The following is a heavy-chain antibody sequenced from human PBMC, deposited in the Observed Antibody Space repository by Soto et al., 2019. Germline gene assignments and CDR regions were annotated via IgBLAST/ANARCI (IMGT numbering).Heavy chain of an antibody. Sequence: GGSLRLSCEVSGFTFRSDGMHWVRQAPGRGLDWVALVSYDGSKKYYTDPVKGRFTISRDNSNNTLYLQMNSLRAEDTAVYYGAKTKAPAGTRAGYYFDYWGQGSLVTVSS. CDR2: VSYDGSKK. CDR3: AKTKAPAGTRAGYYFDY. V-gene: IGHV3-30*18. D-gene: IGHD6-13*01. CDR1: GFTFRSDG. J-gene: IGHJ4*02.